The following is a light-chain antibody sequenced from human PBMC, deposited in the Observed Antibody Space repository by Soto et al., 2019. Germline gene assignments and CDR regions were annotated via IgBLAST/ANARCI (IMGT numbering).Light chain of an antibody. CDR3: LLYYGGALGV. J-gene: IGLJ2*01. CDR1: TGAVTSGHY. Sequence: QTVVTQDPSLTVSPGGTVTLTCASSTGAVTSGHYPNWVQQKPGQVPKSLIYSTSDKHSWTPARFTGSRLGGKAALTLSSVQPEGEAEYYCLLYYGGALGVFGGGTKLTGL. V-gene: IGLV7-43*01. CDR2: STS.